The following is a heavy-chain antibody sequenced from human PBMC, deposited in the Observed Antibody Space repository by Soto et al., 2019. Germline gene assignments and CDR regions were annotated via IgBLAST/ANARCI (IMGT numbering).Heavy chain of an antibody. CDR1: GFTFSIYS. D-gene: IGHD3-10*01. V-gene: IGHV3-21*01. CDR2: ISSSSSYI. J-gene: IGHJ3*02. Sequence: GGSLRLSCAASGFTFSIYSMNWVRQAPGKGLEWVSSISSSSSYIYYADSVKGRFTISRDNAKNSLYLQMNSLRAEDTAVYYCARVLRYGSGSYYNGNAFDIWGQGTMVTVSS. CDR3: ARVLRYGSGSYYNGNAFDI.